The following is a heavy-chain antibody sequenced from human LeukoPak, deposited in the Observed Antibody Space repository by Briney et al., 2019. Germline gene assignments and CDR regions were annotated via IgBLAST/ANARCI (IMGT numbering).Heavy chain of an antibody. CDR3: AMFSSSWINAFDI. D-gene: IGHD6-13*01. CDR2: IYNSGST. CDR1: GGSISSGGYY. V-gene: IGHV4-31*03. Sequence: SETLSLTCTVSGGSISSGGYYWSWIRQHPGKGLEWIGYIYNSGSTYYNPSLKSRVTISVDTSKNQFSLKLSSVTAADTAVYYCAMFSSSWINAFDIWGQGTMVTVSS. J-gene: IGHJ3*02.